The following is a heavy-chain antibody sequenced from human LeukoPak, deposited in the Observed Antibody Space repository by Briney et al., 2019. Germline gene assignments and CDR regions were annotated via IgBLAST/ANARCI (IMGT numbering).Heavy chain of an antibody. D-gene: IGHD6-13*01. V-gene: IGHV1-69*05. CDR1: GGTFSSYA. CDR2: IIPIFGTA. Sequence: WASVKVSCKASGGTFSSYAISWVRQAPGQGLEWMGGIIPIFGTANYAQKFQGRVTITTDESTSTAYMELSSLRSEDTAVYYCARPIHSSSWYAGFDYWGQGTLVTVSS. J-gene: IGHJ4*02. CDR3: ARPIHSSSWYAGFDY.